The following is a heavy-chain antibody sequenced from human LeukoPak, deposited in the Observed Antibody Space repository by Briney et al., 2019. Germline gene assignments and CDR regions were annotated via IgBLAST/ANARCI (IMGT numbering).Heavy chain of an antibody. CDR2: INPSGSST. V-gene: IGHV1-46*01. CDR1: GYTFTRYY. D-gene: IGHD5-18*01. Sequence: AAVKDSCKASGYTFTRYYMHWVGQAPGQGLEWMGIINPSGSSTNDAQNFQGRVIMARDTSTSTVYMELSSLRSEDTAVYYCAGDDGYSPKCYYGMAVWGQGTTVTVSS. J-gene: IGHJ6*02. CDR3: AGDDGYSPKCYYGMAV.